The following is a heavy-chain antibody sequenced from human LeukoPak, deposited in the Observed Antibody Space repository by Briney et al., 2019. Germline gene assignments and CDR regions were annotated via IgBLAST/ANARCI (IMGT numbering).Heavy chain of an antibody. CDR1: GFTFSTHR. CDR2: ISGTSTCI. CDR3: ARDRGFIGVFYNGIDV. V-gene: IGHV3-21*01. Sequence: PGGSLRLSCAASGFTFSTHRIHWVRQAPGKGLEWVSSISGTSTCIHYADSVRGRFTISRDNAKNSLYLQMNSLRAEDTAVYYCARDRGFIGVFYNGIDVWGQGNTVTVSS. J-gene: IGHJ6*02. D-gene: IGHD3-10*01.